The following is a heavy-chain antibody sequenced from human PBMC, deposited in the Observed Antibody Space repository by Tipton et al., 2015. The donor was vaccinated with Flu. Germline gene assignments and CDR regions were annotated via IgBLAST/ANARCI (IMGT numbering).Heavy chain of an antibody. V-gene: IGHV4-39*07. D-gene: IGHD5-18*01. Sequence: TLSLTCTVSGGSISSSSYYWGWIRQPPGKGLEWIGNIHYSGSTYYNPSLKSRVTISVDTSKNQFSLKLSSVTAADTAVYYCARVGGYSYGPVDPWGQGTLVTVPS. CDR3: ARVGGYSYGPVDP. CDR1: GGSISSSSYY. CDR2: IHYSGST. J-gene: IGHJ5*02.